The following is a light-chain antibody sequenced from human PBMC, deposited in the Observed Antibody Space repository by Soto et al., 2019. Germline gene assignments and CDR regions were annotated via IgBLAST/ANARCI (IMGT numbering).Light chain of an antibody. CDR3: QQYNNWPPIT. Sequence: EIVLTQSPGILSLSPGERATLSCRASQSVSSSYLAWYQQKPGQAPRLLIYGASSRATGIPARFSGSGSGTEFTLTISSLQSEDFAVYYCQQYNNWPPITFGQGTKVDIK. V-gene: IGKV3D-15*01. J-gene: IGKJ1*01. CDR1: QSVSSSY. CDR2: GAS.